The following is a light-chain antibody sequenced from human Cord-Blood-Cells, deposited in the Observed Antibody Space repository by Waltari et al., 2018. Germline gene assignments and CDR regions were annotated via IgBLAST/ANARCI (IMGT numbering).Light chain of an antibody. CDR3: QQRSNWPPIT. J-gene: IGKJ5*01. CDR1: QSVSSY. Sequence: EIVLPQSPPPMPSAQGERATLSCRASQSVSSYLAWDQQKPGQAPRLLIYDASNRATGIPARFSGSGSGTDFTLTISSLEPEYFAVYYCQQRSNWPPITFGQGTRLEIK. CDR2: DAS. V-gene: IGKV3-11*01.